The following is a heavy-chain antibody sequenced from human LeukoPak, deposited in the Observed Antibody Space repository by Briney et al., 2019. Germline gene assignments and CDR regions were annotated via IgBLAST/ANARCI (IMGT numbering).Heavy chain of an antibody. CDR3: TRVFENA. D-gene: IGHD3-9*01. V-gene: IGHV3-48*01. CDR2: ISPSTTI. CDR1: GFTLSSYS. Sequence: GGSLRLSCGVSGFTLSSYSVNWVRQAPGKGLEWISYISPSTTIYYADSVKGRFTISRDNAQNSLYLLMNSLRAEDTAVYYCTRVFENAWGQGTLVTVSS. J-gene: IGHJ5*02.